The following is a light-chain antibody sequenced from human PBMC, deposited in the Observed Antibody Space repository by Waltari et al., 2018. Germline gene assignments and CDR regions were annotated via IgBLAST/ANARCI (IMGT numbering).Light chain of an antibody. CDR2: GAS. CDR1: QSVSRN. J-gene: IGKJ5*01. V-gene: IGKV3D-15*01. Sequence: EIVMTQSPATVSVSPGERATLSCRASQSVSRNLAWYQQKPGQAPRLLSYGASTRATGIPVRFSGSGSGTEFTLTISSLQSEDFGLYYCQQYNNWPLTVTFGQGTRLDIK. CDR3: QQYNNWPLTVT.